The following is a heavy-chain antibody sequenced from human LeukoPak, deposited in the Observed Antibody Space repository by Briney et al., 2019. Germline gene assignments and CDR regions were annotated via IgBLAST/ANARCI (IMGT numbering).Heavy chain of an antibody. Sequence: ASVKVSYKASGYSFTNYGISWVRQAPGQGLEWMGWISGDNGNTKYALKFQDRVTLTTERSATTVYMELRKLKSDDTAVYYCARDNEGYYFASGSSVLDYWGQGTLVTASA. CDR2: ISGDNGNT. D-gene: IGHD3-10*01. CDR3: ARDNEGYYFASGSSVLDY. J-gene: IGHJ4*02. CDR1: GYSFTNYG. V-gene: IGHV1-18*01.